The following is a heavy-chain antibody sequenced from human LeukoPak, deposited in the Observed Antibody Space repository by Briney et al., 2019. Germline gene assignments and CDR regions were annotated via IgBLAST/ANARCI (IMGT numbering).Heavy chain of an antibody. CDR1: GGSITFGSYY. CDR3: ARARLIPASFDD. Sequence: SETLSLTCTVSGGSITFGSYYWTWIRQPAGKGLEWLGRIYTSGRTYYNPSLRSRVTISMDTSMNQFSLRLDSVTAADTAVYYCARARLIPASFDDWGQGTLVTVSS. J-gene: IGHJ4*02. CDR2: IYTSGRT. V-gene: IGHV4-61*02. D-gene: IGHD3-16*01.